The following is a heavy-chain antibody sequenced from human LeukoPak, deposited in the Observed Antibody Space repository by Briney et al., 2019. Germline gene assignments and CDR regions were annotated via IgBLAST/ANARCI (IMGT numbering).Heavy chain of an antibody. CDR2: ISYDGSDK. CDR3: ATDGRSSGWYGFDY. CDR1: GFTFSSYG. Sequence: PGRSLRLSCAASGFTFSSYGMHWVRQAPGKGLEWVAVISYDGSDKYYADSVKGRFTISRDNSKNTLYLQMNSLRAEDTAVYYCATDGRSSGWYGFDYWGQGILVTVSS. J-gene: IGHJ4*02. V-gene: IGHV3-30*03. D-gene: IGHD6-19*01.